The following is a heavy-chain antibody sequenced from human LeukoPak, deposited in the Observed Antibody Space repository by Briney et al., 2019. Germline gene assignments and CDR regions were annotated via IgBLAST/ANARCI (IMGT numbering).Heavy chain of an antibody. CDR1: GFTFSSYG. J-gene: IGHJ6*03. CDR3: ARDRAHPLYYYYYMDV. Sequence: GGSLRLSCAASGFTFSSYGMHWVRQAPGKGLEWVSSISSSSSYIYYADSVKGRFTISRDNAKNSLYLQMNSLRAEDTAVYYCARDRAHPLYYYYYMDVWGKGTTVTVSS. CDR2: ISSSSSYI. V-gene: IGHV3-21*01.